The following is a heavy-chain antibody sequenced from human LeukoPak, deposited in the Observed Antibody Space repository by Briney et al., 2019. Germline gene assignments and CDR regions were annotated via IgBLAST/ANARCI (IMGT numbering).Heavy chain of an antibody. CDR1: GGSISSYY. J-gene: IGHJ4*02. CDR3: ARESSSGYPLDY. CDR2: IYYSGST. Sequence: SETPSLTCTVSGGSISSYYWSWIRQPPGKGLEWIGYIYYSGSTNYHPSLKSRVTISVDTSKNQFSLKLSSVTAADTAVYYCARESSSGYPLDYWGQGTLVTVSS. D-gene: IGHD3-22*01. V-gene: IGHV4-59*01.